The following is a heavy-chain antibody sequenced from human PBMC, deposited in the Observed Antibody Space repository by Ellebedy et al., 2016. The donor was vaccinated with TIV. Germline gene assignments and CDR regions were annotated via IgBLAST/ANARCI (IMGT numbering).Heavy chain of an antibody. V-gene: IGHV4-34*01. CDR1: GGSFSAYY. D-gene: IGHD4-11*01. Sequence: SETLSLTXAAYGGSFSAYYWSWIRQAPGQGLEWIGEINHSGSTNYNPSLKSRVTISIDTSKKQFSLKLNSVTVADTAVYYCARGRDYSRAPRVFGFWGRGSLVIVSS. CDR3: ARGRDYSRAPRVFGF. CDR2: INHSGST. J-gene: IGHJ4*02.